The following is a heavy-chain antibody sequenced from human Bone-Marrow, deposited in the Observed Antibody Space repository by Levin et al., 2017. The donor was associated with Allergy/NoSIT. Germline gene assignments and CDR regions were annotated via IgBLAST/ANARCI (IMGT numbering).Heavy chain of an antibody. V-gene: IGHV3-11*01. CDR2: ISGSGTVI. CDR1: GFTISEHY. CDR3: TRDPRRVDY. Sequence: GGSLRLSCVASGFTISEHYMTWIRQAPGKGLEWVSYISGSGTVIIYADSVKGRFTISRDNAKNALFLQMDSLRAEDTAMYYCTRDPRRVDYWGQGTLVTVSS. J-gene: IGHJ4*02.